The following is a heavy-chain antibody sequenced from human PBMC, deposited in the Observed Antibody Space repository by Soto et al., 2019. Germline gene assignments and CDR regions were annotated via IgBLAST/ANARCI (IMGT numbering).Heavy chain of an antibody. CDR1: GFTFSGSA. V-gene: IGHV3-73*01. D-gene: IGHD3-16*01. J-gene: IGHJ4*02. CDR2: IRSKANSYAT. CDR3: TRHLARSMGAS. Sequence: GGSLRLSCAASGFTFSGSAMHWVRQASGKGLEWVGRIRSKANSYATAYAASVKGRFTISRDDSKNTAYLQMNSLKTEDTAVYYCTRHLARSMGASWGQGTLVTVSS.